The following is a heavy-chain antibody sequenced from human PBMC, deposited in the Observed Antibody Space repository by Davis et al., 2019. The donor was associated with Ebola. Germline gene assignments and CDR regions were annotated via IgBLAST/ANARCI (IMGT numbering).Heavy chain of an antibody. CDR1: GFSFDDFA. V-gene: IGHV3-9*01. CDR2: ISWNSRSI. CDR3: AKDRHPLANNKIYYFDY. D-gene: IGHD2/OR15-2a*01. Sequence: GGSLRLSCAASGFSFDDFAMNWVRQVPGKGLEWVSGISWNSRSIRYADSVKGRFTISRDNAKNSLYLEMTSLRPEDTAVYYCAKDRHPLANNKIYYFDYWGPGTLVTVSS. J-gene: IGHJ4*01.